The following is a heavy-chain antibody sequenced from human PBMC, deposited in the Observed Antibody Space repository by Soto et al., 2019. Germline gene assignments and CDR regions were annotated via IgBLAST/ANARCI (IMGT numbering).Heavy chain of an antibody. CDR1: GDSMTTVGYY. Sequence: QVQLQESGPGLVKPSQTLSLTCTVSGDSMTTVGYYWTWIRQHPGQGLEWFGFISYSGSTYYSSSLKGRVAISADTSKNQFSLKLNSVTAADTAVYYCTRGDYWGQGTLVTVSS. CDR2: ISYSGST. J-gene: IGHJ4*02. CDR3: TRGDY. V-gene: IGHV4-31*03.